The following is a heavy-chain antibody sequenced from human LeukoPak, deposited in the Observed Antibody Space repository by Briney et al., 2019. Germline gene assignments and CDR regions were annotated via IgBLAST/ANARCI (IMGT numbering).Heavy chain of an antibody. D-gene: IGHD2-2*01. CDR2: IYHSGST. CDR1: GGSISSSNW. V-gene: IGHV4-4*02. Sequence: PSETLSLTCAVSGGSISSSNWWSWVRQPPGKGLEWIGEIYHSGSTNYNPSLKSRVTISVDKSKNQFSLKLSSVTAADTAVYYCARVFGRAAMYNWFDPWGQGTLVTVSS. CDR3: ARVFGRAAMYNWFDP. J-gene: IGHJ5*02.